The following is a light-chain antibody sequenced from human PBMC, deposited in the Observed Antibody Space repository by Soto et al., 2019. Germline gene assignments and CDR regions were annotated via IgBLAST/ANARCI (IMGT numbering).Light chain of an antibody. Sequence: EIVFTQSPGTLSFSPGERATLSCRASQSFSSSSLAWYQQQPGQAPRLLIYGASTRATGIPARFSGSGSGTEFTLAISSLQPEDFATYYCQQHGQWPITFGQGTRLEIK. CDR1: QSFSSSS. CDR3: QQHGQWPIT. V-gene: IGKV3-20*01. CDR2: GAS. J-gene: IGKJ5*01.